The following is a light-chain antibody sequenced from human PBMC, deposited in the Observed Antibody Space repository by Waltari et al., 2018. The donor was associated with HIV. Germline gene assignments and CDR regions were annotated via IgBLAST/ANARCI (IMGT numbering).Light chain of an antibody. CDR1: DSNLGSKY. V-gene: IGLV1-47*02. J-gene: IGLJ1*01. CDR3: ASWDDSLSVLYV. Sequence: QSVLTQPPSASETPGQRVTISCSGSDSNLGSKYVHWYQHVPGTAPKLLIYSNNHRPSGVPDRFSGSKSGTSASLAISGLQSEDEADYYCASWDDSLSVLYVFGTGTKVTVL. CDR2: SNN.